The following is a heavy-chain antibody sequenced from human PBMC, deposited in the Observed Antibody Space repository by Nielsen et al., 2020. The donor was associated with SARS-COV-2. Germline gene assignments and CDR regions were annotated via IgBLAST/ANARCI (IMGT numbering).Heavy chain of an antibody. V-gene: IGHV3-64D*06. CDR3: VKDGGAAAGPWRY. Sequence: GGSLRLSCSASGFTFSSYAMHWVRQAPGKGLEYVSAISSNGGSTYYADSVKGRFTISRDNSKNTLYLQMSSLRAEDTAVYYCVKDGGAAAGPWRYWGQGTLVTVSS. D-gene: IGHD6-13*01. J-gene: IGHJ4*02. CDR2: ISSNGGST. CDR1: GFTFSSYA.